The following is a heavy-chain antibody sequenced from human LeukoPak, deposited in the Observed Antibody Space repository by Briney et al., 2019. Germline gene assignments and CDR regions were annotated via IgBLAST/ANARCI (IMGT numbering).Heavy chain of an antibody. J-gene: IGHJ3*02. CDR1: GGSISSYY. CDR2: ISYSGST. CDR3: ARQGYDILTGYIDAFDI. V-gene: IGHV4-59*08. Sequence: SETLSLTCTVSGGSISSYYWSWIRQPPGKGLEWIGYISYSGSTNYNPSLKSRVTISIDTSKNQFSLKLRSVTAADTAIYYCARQGYDILTGYIDAFDIWGKGTMVTVSS. D-gene: IGHD3-9*01.